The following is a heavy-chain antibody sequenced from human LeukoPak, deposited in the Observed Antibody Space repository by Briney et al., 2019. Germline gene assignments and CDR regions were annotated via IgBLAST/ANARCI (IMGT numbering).Heavy chain of an antibody. CDR2: IYYSGST. J-gene: IGHJ4*02. Sequence: PSETLSLTCTVSGGSISSGDYYWSWIRQPPGKGLEWIGYIYYSGSTYYNPSLKSRVTISVDTSKNQFSLKLSSVTAADTAVYYCARERASYRRNYYFDYWGQGTLVTVSS. V-gene: IGHV4-30-4*01. D-gene: IGHD3-16*02. CDR1: GGSISSGDYY. CDR3: ARERASYRRNYYFDY.